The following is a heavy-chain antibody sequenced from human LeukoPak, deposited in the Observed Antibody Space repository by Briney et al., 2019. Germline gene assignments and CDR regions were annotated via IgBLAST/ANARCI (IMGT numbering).Heavy chain of an antibody. Sequence: ASVKVSCKASGYTFTTHDLTWVRQATGQGLEWRGWMNPGSGDTAYAQKFQGRVTMTRDTSMSTAYMELNSLGSEDTAIYYCARGLGDYNTDWFPVSGYWGQGTPVTVSS. V-gene: IGHV1-8*01. CDR2: MNPGSGDT. CDR3: ARGLGDYNTDWFPVSGY. J-gene: IGHJ4*02. D-gene: IGHD3-9*01. CDR1: GYTFTTHD.